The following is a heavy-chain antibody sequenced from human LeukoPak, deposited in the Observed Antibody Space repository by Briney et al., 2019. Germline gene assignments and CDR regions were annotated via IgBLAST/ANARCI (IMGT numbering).Heavy chain of an antibody. D-gene: IGHD4-23*01. J-gene: IGHJ4*02. Sequence: PGGSLRLSCAASGFTLSDHYMDWVRQAPGKGLEWVGRTRNKADGYTTVYAASVNGRFIISRDDSKSSLYLQMNSLKTEDTAVYYCSRGGLYGGSSAFDYWGQGTLVTVSS. CDR3: SRGGLYGGSSAFDY. V-gene: IGHV3-72*01. CDR2: TRNKADGYTT. CDR1: GFTLSDHY.